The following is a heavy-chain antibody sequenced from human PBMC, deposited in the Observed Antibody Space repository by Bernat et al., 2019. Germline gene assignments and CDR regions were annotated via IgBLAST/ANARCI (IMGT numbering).Heavy chain of an antibody. D-gene: IGHD2-2*01. CDR1: GFTFSNYF. Sequence: EEQLEESGGGLVQPGGSLRRSCAASGFTFSNYFMSWVRQAPGKGLEWVANIKQDASEKYYVDSVKGRFTISSDNSKDSLYLQMNSLRADDTAVYYCARVYRSSSGYGLDVWGQGTRVTVSS. CDR2: IKQDASEK. CDR3: ARVYRSSSGYGLDV. V-gene: IGHV3-7*04. J-gene: IGHJ6*02.